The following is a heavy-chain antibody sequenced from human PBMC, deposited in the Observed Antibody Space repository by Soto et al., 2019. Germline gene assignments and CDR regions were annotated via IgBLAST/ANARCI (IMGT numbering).Heavy chain of an antibody. CDR2: IGTAGDT. V-gene: IGHV3-13*01. D-gene: IGHD3-9*01. CDR1: GFTFSSYD. CDR3: ARGPRYFDWLLSTPYYYGMDV. J-gene: IGHJ6*02. Sequence: PGGSLRLSCAASGFTFSSYDMHWVRQATGKGLEWVSAIGTAGDTYYPGSVKGRFTISRENAKNSLYLQMNSLRAGDTAVYYCARGPRYFDWLLSTPYYYGMDVWGQGTTVTVS.